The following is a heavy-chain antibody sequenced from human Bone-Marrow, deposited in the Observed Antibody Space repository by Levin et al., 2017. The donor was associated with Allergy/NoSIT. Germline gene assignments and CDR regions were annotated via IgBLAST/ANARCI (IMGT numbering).Heavy chain of an antibody. CDR1: GFTFSDYY. J-gene: IGHJ6*02. D-gene: IGHD5-12*01. CDR2: ISSSGSTI. V-gene: IGHV3-11*01. Sequence: PGGSLRLSCAASGFTFSDYYMSWIRQAPGKGLEWVSYISSSGSTIYYADSVKGRFTISRDNAKNSLYLQMNSLRAEDTAVYYCARVEYGYSGYDSASYGMDVWGQGTTVTVSS. CDR3: ARVEYGYSGYDSASYGMDV.